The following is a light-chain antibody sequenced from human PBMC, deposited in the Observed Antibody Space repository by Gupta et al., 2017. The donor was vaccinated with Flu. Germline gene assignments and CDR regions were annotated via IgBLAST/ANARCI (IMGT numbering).Light chain of an antibody. V-gene: IGLV4-60*03. CDR3: ENWDSNTRV. CDR2: LYVSGSY. Sequence: VKLACTPSSGHSIDTREWHQQQQGTAPGYVMMLYVSGSYNNGSPVPDCVSGSSSGAAFTLTISHPQSEDEYYYYSENWDSNTRVFGGGTKLTVL. J-gene: IGLJ3*02. CDR1: SGHSIDT.